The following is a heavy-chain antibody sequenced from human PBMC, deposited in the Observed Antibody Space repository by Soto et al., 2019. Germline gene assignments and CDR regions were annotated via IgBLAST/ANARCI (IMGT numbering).Heavy chain of an antibody. CDR1: GYSFTNYW. V-gene: IGHV5-51*01. D-gene: IGHD1-26*01. CDR2: IYPGDSDT. Sequence: EVQLVQSGAEVKKPGESLQISCKGSGYSFTNYWIGWVRQMPGKGLEWMGIIYPGDSDTRYSPSFQGQVTISADRSISTAYVQWSSLKASDTAMYYCARLHSASYHSPLRYWGQGTLVTVSS. CDR3: ARLHSASYHSPLRY. J-gene: IGHJ4*02.